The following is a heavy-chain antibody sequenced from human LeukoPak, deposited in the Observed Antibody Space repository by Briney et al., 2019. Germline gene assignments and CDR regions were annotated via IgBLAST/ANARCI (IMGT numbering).Heavy chain of an antibody. CDR1: GYSISSGYY. J-gene: IGHJ5*02. D-gene: IGHD6-13*01. Sequence: SETLSLTCTVSGYSISSGYYWGWIRQPPGKGLEWIGSIYHSGSTCYNPSLKSRVTISVDTSKNQFSLKLSSVTAADTAVYYCAREVAAGFWFDPWGQGTLVTVSS. V-gene: IGHV4-38-2*02. CDR2: IYHSGST. CDR3: AREVAAGFWFDP.